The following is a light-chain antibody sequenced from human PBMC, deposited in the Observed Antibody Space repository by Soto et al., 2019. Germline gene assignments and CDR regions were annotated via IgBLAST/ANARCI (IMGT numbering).Light chain of an antibody. Sequence: DIQMTQSPSTLSASVGERVTITCRASQSISSWLAWYQQKPGKAPKLLIYDASSLESGVPSRFSGSGSGTEFTLTISSLQPDDFATYYCQQYNSYPLAFGGGIKVDIK. CDR2: DAS. J-gene: IGKJ4*01. V-gene: IGKV1-5*01. CDR1: QSISSW. CDR3: QQYNSYPLA.